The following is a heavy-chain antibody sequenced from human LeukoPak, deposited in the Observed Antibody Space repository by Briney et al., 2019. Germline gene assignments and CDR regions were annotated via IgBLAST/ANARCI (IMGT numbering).Heavy chain of an antibody. CDR3: AKVQWPYYYYYGMDV. CDR2: ISWNSGSI. D-gene: IGHD1-26*01. J-gene: IGHJ6*02. V-gene: IGHV3-9*01. CDR1: GFTFSTFS. Sequence: GGSLRLSCAASGFTFSTFSMNWVRQAPGKGPEWVSGISWNSGSIGYADSVKGRFTISRDNAKNSLYLQMNSLRAEDTALYYCAKVQWPYYYYYGMDVWGQGTTVTVSS.